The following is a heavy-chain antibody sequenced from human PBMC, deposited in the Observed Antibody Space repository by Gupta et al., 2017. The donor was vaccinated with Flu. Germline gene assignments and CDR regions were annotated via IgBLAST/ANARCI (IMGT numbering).Heavy chain of an antibody. CDR1: FSDYA. CDR2: INSNGGST. D-gene: IGHD6-19*01. CDR3: AKDLYTVPGALDS. Sequence: FSDYAMNWVRQAPGKGPQWISGINSNGGSTYYADSVRGRFTVSRDNSENTFYLQMKRLRVEDTAIYYCAKDLYTVPGALDSWGQGTLVTVS. J-gene: IGHJ5*01. V-gene: IGHV3-23*01.